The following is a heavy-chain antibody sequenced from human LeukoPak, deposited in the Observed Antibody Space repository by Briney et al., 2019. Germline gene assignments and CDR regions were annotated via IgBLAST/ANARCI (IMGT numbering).Heavy chain of an antibody. CDR3: ARTVAGTGFDY. Sequence: SETLSLTCTVSGGSISSGSYYWRWIRQPAGKGLEWIGRIYTSGSTNYNPSLKSRVTISVDTSKNQFSLKLSSVTAADTAVYYCARTVAGTGFDYWGQGTLVTVSS. CDR2: IYTSGST. V-gene: IGHV4-61*02. D-gene: IGHD6-19*01. J-gene: IGHJ4*02. CDR1: GGSISSGSYY.